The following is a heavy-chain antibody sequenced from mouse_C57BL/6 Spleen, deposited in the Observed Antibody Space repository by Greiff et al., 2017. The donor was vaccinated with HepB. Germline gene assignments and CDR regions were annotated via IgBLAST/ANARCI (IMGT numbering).Heavy chain of an antibody. Sequence: QVQLQQPGAELVMPGASVKLSCKASGYTFTSYWMHWVKQRPGQGLEWIGEIDPSDSYTNYNQKFKGKSTLTVYKSSSTAYMQLRSLTSEDSAVYYCARDYGSKDYYAMDYWGQGTSVTVSS. CDR3: ARDYGSKDYYAMDY. CDR1: GYTFTSYW. CDR2: IDPSDSYT. V-gene: IGHV1-69*01. D-gene: IGHD1-1*01. J-gene: IGHJ4*01.